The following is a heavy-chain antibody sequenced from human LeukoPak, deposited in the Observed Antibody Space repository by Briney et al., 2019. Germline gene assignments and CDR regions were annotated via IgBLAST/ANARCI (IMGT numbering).Heavy chain of an antibody. CDR1: GYTFTSYG. CDR3: ARATGGYCTNGVCPYYFDY. D-gene: IGHD2-8*01. J-gene: IGHJ4*02. CDR2: IGAYNGNT. Sequence: GASVKVSCKASGYTFTSYGISWVRQAPGQGLEWMGWIGAYNGNTNYAQKLQGRVTMTTDTSTSTAYMELRSLRSDDTAVYYCARATGGYCTNGVCPYYFDYWGQGTLVTVSS. V-gene: IGHV1-18*01.